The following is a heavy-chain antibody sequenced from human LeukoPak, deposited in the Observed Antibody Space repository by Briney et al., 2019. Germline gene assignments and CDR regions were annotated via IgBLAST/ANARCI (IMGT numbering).Heavy chain of an antibody. CDR1: GFTFSSHW. CDR2: INSDGSTT. V-gene: IGHV3-74*01. CDR3: ARVPLRAVAGTHPHFDY. Sequence: PGGSLRLSCAASGFTFSSHWMHWVRQAPGKGLVWVSRINSDGSTTGYADSVKGRFTNSRDNAKNTLYLQMNSLRAEDTAVYYCARVPLRAVAGTHPHFDYWGQGTLVTVPS. J-gene: IGHJ4*02. D-gene: IGHD6-19*01.